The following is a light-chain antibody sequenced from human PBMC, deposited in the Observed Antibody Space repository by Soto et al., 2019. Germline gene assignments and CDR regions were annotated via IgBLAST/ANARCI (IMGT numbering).Light chain of an antibody. CDR3: QQYYTYRA. V-gene: IGKV1-16*01. Sequence: DIQMTQSPSSLSASVGNRVTITCQASQDIATYLNWYQQKPGIAPKLLIYAASTLQSGVPSRFSGSGSGTDFTLTISCLQSEDFATYYCQQYYTYRAFGQGTKVDIK. CDR2: AAS. J-gene: IGKJ1*01. CDR1: QDIATY.